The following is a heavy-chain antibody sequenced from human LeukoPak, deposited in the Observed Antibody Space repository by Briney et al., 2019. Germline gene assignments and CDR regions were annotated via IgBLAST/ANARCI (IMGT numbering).Heavy chain of an antibody. V-gene: IGHV4-39*01. D-gene: IGHD2-21*02. CDR3: ARHVVTAFLPDAFDI. Sequence: SETLSLTCTVSGGSISSSSYCWGWLRQPPGKGLEWIGRIYYSGSTYYNPSLKSRFTISVDTSKNQFSLKLSSVTAADTAVYYCARHVVTAFLPDAFDIWGQGTMVTVSS. J-gene: IGHJ3*02. CDR1: GGSISSSSYC. CDR2: IYYSGST.